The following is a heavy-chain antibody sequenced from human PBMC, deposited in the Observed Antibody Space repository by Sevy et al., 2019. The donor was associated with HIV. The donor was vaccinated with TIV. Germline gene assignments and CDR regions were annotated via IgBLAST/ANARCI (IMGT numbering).Heavy chain of an antibody. V-gene: IGHV3-74*01. CDR1: GFTFSTYW. CDR2: INSDGSST. J-gene: IGHJ3*02. Sequence: GGSLRLSCAASGFTFSTYWMHWVRQAPGKGLVWVSRINSDGSSTSYADSVKGRFTISRDNAKSTLYLQMNSLRAEDTAVYYCARLRYCSSTSCYTYYGADAFDIWGQGTMVTVSS. D-gene: IGHD2-2*02. CDR3: ARLRYCSSTSCYTYYGADAFDI.